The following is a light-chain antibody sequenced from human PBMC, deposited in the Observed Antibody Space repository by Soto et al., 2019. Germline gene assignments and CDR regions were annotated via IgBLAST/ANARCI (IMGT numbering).Light chain of an antibody. Sequence: QAVVTQEPSFSVSPGATVTLTCGLSSGSVSTNNYPSWYQQTPGQAPRTLISSTYTRSSGVPDRFSASILGNKAALTITGAQADDESDYYCVLYMGSGIWVFGGGTKLTFL. CDR3: VLYMGSGIWV. CDR2: STY. J-gene: IGLJ3*02. CDR1: SGSVSTNNY. V-gene: IGLV8-61*01.